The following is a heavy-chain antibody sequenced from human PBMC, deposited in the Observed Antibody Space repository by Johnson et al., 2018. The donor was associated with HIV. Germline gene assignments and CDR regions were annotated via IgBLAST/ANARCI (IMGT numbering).Heavy chain of an antibody. CDR3: AKGQVVVAATSAFDI. CDR2: ISYDGSNK. Sequence: QVQLVESGGGLVKPGGSLRLSCAASGFTFTDHYMDWVRQAPGKGLEWVAVISYDGSNKYYADSVKGRFTISRDNSKNTLYVQMNSLRGEDTAVYYCAKGQVVVAATSAFDIWGQGTMVTVSS. J-gene: IGHJ3*02. D-gene: IGHD2-15*01. CDR1: GFTFTDHY. V-gene: IGHV3-30*18.